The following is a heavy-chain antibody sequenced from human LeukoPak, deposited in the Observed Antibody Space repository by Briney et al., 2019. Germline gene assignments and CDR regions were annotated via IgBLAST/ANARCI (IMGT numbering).Heavy chain of an antibody. CDR3: ARVALGYCSGGSCYYYYYMDV. CDR2: IYYSGST. J-gene: IGHJ6*03. Sequence: SETLSLTCTVSGGSISSYYWSWIRQPPGKGLEWIGYIYYSGSTNYNPSLKSRVTISVDTSKNQFSLKLSSVTAADTAVYYCARVALGYCSGGSCYYYYYMDVWGKGTTVTVSS. CDR1: GGSISSYY. D-gene: IGHD2-15*01. V-gene: IGHV4-59*01.